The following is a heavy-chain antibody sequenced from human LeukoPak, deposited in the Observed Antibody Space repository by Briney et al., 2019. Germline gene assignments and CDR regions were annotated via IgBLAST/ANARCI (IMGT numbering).Heavy chain of an antibody. Sequence: GGSLRLSCAASGFTFNNYIMNWVRQAPGKGLEWVASISSSSSYIYYADSVKGRFTISRNNAKNSLYLQMNSLRAEDTAVYYCARVALGIAAAGTFYYYGMDVWGQGTTVTVSS. J-gene: IGHJ6*02. D-gene: IGHD6-13*01. CDR2: ISSSSSYI. CDR3: ARVALGIAAAGTFYYYGMDV. CDR1: GFTFNNYI. V-gene: IGHV3-21*01.